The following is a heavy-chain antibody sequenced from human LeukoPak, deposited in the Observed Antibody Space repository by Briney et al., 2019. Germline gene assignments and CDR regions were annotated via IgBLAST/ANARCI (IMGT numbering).Heavy chain of an antibody. Sequence: ASVKVSCKASGYTFTSYGISWVRQAPGQGLEWMGWISAYNGNTNYAQKLQGRVTMTTDTSTSTAYMELRSLRSDDTAVYYCARGSSSGGKTYYYYGMDVWGQGTTVTVSS. J-gene: IGHJ6*02. CDR1: GYTFTSYG. D-gene: IGHD4-23*01. CDR2: ISAYNGNT. CDR3: ARGSSSGGKTYYYYGMDV. V-gene: IGHV1-18*01.